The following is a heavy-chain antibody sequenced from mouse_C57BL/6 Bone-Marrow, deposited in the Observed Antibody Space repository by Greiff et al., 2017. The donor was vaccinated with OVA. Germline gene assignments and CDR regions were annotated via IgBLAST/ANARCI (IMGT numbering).Heavy chain of an antibody. CDR2: ISNGGGST. CDR1: GFTFSDYY. V-gene: IGHV5-12*01. CDR3: ARLGDYYGSSYGWYFDV. Sequence: EVKLVESGGGLVQPGGSLKLSCAASGFTFSDYYMYWVRQTPEKRLEWVAYISNGGGSTYYPDTVKGRFTISRDNAKNTLYLQMSRLKSEDTAMYYCARLGDYYGSSYGWYFDVWGTGTTVTVSS. D-gene: IGHD1-1*01. J-gene: IGHJ1*03.